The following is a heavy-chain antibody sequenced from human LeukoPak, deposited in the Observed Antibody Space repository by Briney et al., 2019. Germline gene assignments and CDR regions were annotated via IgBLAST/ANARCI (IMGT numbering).Heavy chain of an antibody. J-gene: IGHJ4*02. Sequence: PSETLSPTCTVSGGSISSYYWSWIRQPPGKGLEWIGYIYYSGSTNYNPSLKSRVTISVDTSKNQFSLKLSSVTAADTAVYYCARGMGSPQSFDYWGQGTLVTVSS. V-gene: IGHV4-59*01. CDR1: GGSISSYY. CDR2: IYYSGST. CDR3: ARGMGSPQSFDY. D-gene: IGHD3-10*01.